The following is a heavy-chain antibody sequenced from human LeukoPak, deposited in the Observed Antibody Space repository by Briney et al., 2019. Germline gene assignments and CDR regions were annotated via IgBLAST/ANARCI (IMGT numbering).Heavy chain of an antibody. D-gene: IGHD6-13*01. J-gene: IGHJ4*02. Sequence: GGSLRLSCAASGFTFTTYAMNWVRQAPGKGLEWVSGISYSGESTYYADSVKGRFTISRDNSKNTLSLQMNSLRAEDTAIYYCAKARGYSSSSSFDSWGQGTLVTVSS. CDR2: ISYSGEST. CDR3: AKARGYSSSSSFDS. CDR1: GFTFTTYA. V-gene: IGHV3-23*01.